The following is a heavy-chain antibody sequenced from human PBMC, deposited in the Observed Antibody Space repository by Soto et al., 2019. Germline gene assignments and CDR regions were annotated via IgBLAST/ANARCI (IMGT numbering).Heavy chain of an antibody. CDR3: ARRYCSSSSCYKGGGWFDP. V-gene: IGHV4-34*01. J-gene: IGHJ5*02. Sequence: SETLSLTCAVYGGSFSGYDGSWIGQPPGKGLEWIGEINHSGSTNYNPSLKSRVTISVDTSKNQFSLKLSFVTAADTAVYYCARRYCSSSSCYKGGGWFDPWGQGTLVTVSS. CDR2: INHSGST. D-gene: IGHD2-2*02. CDR1: GGSFSGYD.